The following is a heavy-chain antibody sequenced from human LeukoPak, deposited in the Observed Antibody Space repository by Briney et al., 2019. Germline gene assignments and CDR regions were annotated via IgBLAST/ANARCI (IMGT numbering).Heavy chain of an antibody. V-gene: IGHV4-59*01. CDR3: ARGIAGTGYYYYYMDV. CDR2: IYYSGTT. J-gene: IGHJ6*03. CDR1: AGSFSSYY. Sequence: SETLSLTCSVSAGSFSSYYWSWVRQPPGKGLEWIGYIYYSGTTNYNPSLKSRVTFSVDTSKSQFSLKLSSVTAADTAVYYCARGIAGTGYYYYYMDVWGKGTTVTVSS. D-gene: IGHD6-13*01.